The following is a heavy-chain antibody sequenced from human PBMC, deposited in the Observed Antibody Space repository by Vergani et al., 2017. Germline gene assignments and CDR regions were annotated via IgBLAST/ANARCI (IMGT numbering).Heavy chain of an antibody. CDR3: AGDTHSWQRADR. Sequence: QVQLQESGPGLVKPSETLSLTCTVSGGSISSYYWSWIRPPPGKGLEWIGYIYYSGSTNYNPSLKSRVTISVDTSKNQFSLKLTSVTAADSAIYYCAGDTHSWQRADRWGQGLLVSVSS. CDR1: GGSISSYY. CDR2: IYYSGST. J-gene: IGHJ5*02. V-gene: IGHV4-59*01. D-gene: IGHD6-13*01.